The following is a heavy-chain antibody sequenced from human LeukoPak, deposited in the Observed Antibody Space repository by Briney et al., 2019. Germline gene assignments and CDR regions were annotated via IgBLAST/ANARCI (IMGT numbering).Heavy chain of an antibody. Sequence: SETLSLTCTVSGGSISSYYWSWIRQPAGKGLEWIGRIYTSGSTNYNPSLKSRVTMSVDTSKNQFSLKLSSVTAADTAVYYCARDYYGSGSYYHWFDPWGQGTLVTVSS. D-gene: IGHD3-10*01. CDR3: ARDYYGSGSYYHWFDP. CDR1: GGSISSYY. V-gene: IGHV4-4*07. J-gene: IGHJ5*02. CDR2: IYTSGST.